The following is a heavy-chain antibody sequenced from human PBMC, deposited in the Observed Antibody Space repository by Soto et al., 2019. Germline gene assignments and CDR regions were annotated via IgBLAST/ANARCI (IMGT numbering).Heavy chain of an antibody. D-gene: IGHD2-8*01. CDR3: ARLHPNYYGIDI. CDR1: CGSISSTITY. J-gene: IGHJ6*02. CDR2: MYYRGST. Sequence: SATLSLTCTGSCGSISSTITYWGWIRQPPGMGLDWIGNMYYRGSTYFNPPLNRRVNIPVHTPKKQFPRQPSSVPAANTAVYYCARLHPNYYGIDIWGQGTPVTVSS. V-gene: IGHV4-39*01.